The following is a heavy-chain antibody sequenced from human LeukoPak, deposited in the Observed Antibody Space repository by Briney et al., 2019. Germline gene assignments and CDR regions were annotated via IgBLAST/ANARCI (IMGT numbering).Heavy chain of an antibody. CDR2: IYTSGST. CDR1: GGSISSGSYY. Sequence: SETLSLTCTVSGGSISSGSYYWSWIRQPAGKGLEWIGRIYTSGSTNYNPSLKSRVTISVDTSRNQFSLKLSSVTAADTAVYYCARAEYSGYLHLLNYYYMDVWGKGTTVTVSS. V-gene: IGHV4-61*02. J-gene: IGHJ6*03. CDR3: ARAEYSGYLHLLNYYYMDV. D-gene: IGHD5-12*01.